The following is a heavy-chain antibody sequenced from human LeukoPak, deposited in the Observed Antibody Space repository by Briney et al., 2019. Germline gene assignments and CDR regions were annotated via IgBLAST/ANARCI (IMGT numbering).Heavy chain of an antibody. J-gene: IGHJ4*02. V-gene: IGHV3-74*01. CDR2: VKSDGSST. CDR3: TRYNNDHFDY. D-gene: IGHD1-14*01. CDR1: GFTFRSYA. Sequence: GGSLRLSCAASGFTFRSYAMHWVRQAPGKGLVWVSRVKSDGSSTTYADSVKGRFTISRDNSKNTMSVQMDDLRAEDTAVYYCTRYNNDHFDYWGQGTLVTVSS.